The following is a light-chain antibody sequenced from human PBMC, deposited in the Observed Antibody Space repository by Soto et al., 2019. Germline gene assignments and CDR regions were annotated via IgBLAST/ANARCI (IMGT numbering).Light chain of an antibody. CDR2: GAS. CDR1: QSVHSN. V-gene: IGKV3-15*01. CDR3: QQYTDWPWGT. J-gene: IGKJ4*01. Sequence: EIVMTQSPATLSLSPGETATLSCRASQSVHSNLAWFQQHPGQAPRNLIYGASSRVTGIPVRFSGSGSGTEFTLTISSLQPEDFAVYYCQQYTDWPWGTFGGGTKVGIK.